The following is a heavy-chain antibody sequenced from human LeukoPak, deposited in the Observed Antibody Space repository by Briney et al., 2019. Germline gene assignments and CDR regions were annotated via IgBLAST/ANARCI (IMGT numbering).Heavy chain of an antibody. CDR3: AVVVITTDEDY. V-gene: IGHV3-48*03. CDR2: ISSSGSTI. Sequence: GGSLRLSCAASGFTFSSYEMNRVRQAPGKGLEWVSYISSSGSTIYYADSVKGRFTISRDNAKNSLYLQMNSLRAEDTAVYYCAVVVITTDEDYWGQGTLVTVSS. J-gene: IGHJ4*02. CDR1: GFTFSSYE. D-gene: IGHD3-22*01.